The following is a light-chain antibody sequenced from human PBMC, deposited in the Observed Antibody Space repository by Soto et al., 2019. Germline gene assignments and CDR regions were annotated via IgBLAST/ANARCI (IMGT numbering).Light chain of an antibody. J-gene: IGKJ5*01. CDR2: GAS. CDR3: QQYNNWPPPT. V-gene: IGKV3D-15*01. CDR1: QSVNSIY. Sequence: QSVNSIYLAWYQQKPGQAPRLLIYGASSRATGIPARFSGSGSGTEFTLTISSLQSEDFAVYYCQQYNNWPPPTFGQGTRLEIK.